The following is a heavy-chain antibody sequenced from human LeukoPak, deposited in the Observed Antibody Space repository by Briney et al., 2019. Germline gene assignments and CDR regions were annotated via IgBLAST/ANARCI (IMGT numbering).Heavy chain of an antibody. CDR1: GYSFIAYY. J-gene: IGHJ4*02. D-gene: IGHD5-24*01. V-gene: IGHV1-2*02. CDR3: ARDGYRNELDY. CDR2: INPKTGDT. Sequence: GASVTVSCTTSGYSFIAYYIHWVRQAPGQGLEWMGWINPKTGDTRYAQKLRGRVTMTRDTSVSTVYMDLSGLRSDDTAVYFCARDGYRNELDYWGRGTLVTVSS.